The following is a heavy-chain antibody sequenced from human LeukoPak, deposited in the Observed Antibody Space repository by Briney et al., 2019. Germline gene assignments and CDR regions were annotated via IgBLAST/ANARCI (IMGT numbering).Heavy chain of an antibody. J-gene: IGHJ6*02. CDR1: GYTFTGYY. V-gene: IGHV1-2*02. D-gene: IGHD2-15*01. CDR3: ASTGDRLLLPTHPYYYYGMDV. Sequence: ASVKVSCKASGYTFTGYYMRWVRQAPGQVLEWMGWINPNRGSTNYAQKFQGRVTMTRDTSISTAYMELSRLRSDDTAVYYCASTGDRLLLPTHPYYYYGMDVWGQGTTVTVSS. CDR2: INPNRGST.